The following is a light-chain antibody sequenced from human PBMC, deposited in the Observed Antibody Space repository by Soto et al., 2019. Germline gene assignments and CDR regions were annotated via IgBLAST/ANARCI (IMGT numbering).Light chain of an antibody. CDR2: DAS. V-gene: IGKV1-33*01. J-gene: IGKJ3*01. CDR3: QHYDDIPRT. CDR1: QDIRKF. Sequence: DIQMTQSPSSLSASVGDRVTITCQASQDIRKFLNWYQQKPGKAPKLLIYDASNLETVVPSRFRGSGTGTDYTLTISSLQPEDIATYFCQHYDDIPRTFGPGTKVDIK.